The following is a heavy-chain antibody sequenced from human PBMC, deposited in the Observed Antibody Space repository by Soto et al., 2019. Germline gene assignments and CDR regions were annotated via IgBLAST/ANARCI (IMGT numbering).Heavy chain of an antibody. CDR1: GGSFSGYY. CDR3: ARGNYYDRSGYRYYFDY. Sequence: ETLSLTCAVYGGSFSGYYWNWVRQAPGKGLEWVSYISNGGNTIYYADSVKGRFTISRDNAKNSLYLRMNSLRDEDTAVYYCARGNYYDRSGYRYYFDYWGQGTLVTVSS. CDR2: ISNGGNTI. V-gene: IGHV3-48*02. D-gene: IGHD3-22*01. J-gene: IGHJ4*02.